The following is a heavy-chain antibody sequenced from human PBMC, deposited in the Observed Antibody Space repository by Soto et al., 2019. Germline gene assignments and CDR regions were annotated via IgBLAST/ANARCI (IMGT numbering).Heavy chain of an antibody. CDR1: GFTFSSNA. Sequence: GGSLRLSCAASGFTFSSNAMSWVRQAPGKGLEWVSAISGSGGSTYYADSVKGRFTISRDNSKNTLYLQMNSLRAEDTAVYYCAKDPLLNYYGSGTSSALYYGMDVWGQGTTVTVSS. D-gene: IGHD3-10*01. CDR2: ISGSGGST. J-gene: IGHJ6*02. V-gene: IGHV3-23*01. CDR3: AKDPLLNYYGSGTSSALYYGMDV.